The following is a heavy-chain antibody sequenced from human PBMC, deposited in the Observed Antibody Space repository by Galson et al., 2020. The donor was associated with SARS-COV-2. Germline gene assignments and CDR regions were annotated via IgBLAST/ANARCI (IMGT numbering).Heavy chain of an antibody. V-gene: IGHV5-10-1*01. CDR1: GYSFTSYW. Sequence: HGESLKISCKGSGYSFTSYWISWVRQMPGKGLEWMGRIDPSDSYTNYSPSFQGHVTISADKSISTAYLQWSSLKASDTAMYYCARGYYDSSGYYHDAFDIWGQGTMVTVSS. J-gene: IGHJ3*02. D-gene: IGHD3-22*01. CDR2: IDPSDSYT. CDR3: ARGYYDSSGYYHDAFDI.